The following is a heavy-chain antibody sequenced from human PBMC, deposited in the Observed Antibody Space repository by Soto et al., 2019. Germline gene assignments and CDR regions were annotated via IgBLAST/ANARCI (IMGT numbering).Heavy chain of an antibody. V-gene: IGHV3-74*01. J-gene: IGHJ4*02. CDR2: INSDGSTT. CDR3: ARVNPGYSYVNY. D-gene: IGHD5-18*01. CDR1: GFTFSSYW. Sequence: EVQLVESGGGLVQPGGSLRLSCAASGFTFSSYWMLWVRQAPGKGLVWVSRINSDGSTTSYADSVKGRFTISRDNAKNTLDLQMNSLRAEDTAVDYCARVNPGYSYVNYWGQGTLVTVSS.